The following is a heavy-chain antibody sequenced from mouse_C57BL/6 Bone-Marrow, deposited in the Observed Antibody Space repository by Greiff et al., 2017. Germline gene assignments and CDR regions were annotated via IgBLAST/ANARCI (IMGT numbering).Heavy chain of an antibody. CDR3: AREDYDYDGPPYYYAMDY. CDR1: NYTFTGYL. CDR2: ILPGSGST. J-gene: IGHJ4*01. V-gene: IGHV1-9*01. D-gene: IGHD2-4*01. Sequence: QVQLKQSGADPLHPPASVPPPSNSTNYTFTGYLIEWVKQRPGHGLEWIGEILPGSGSTNYNEKFKGKATFTADTSSNTAYMQLSSLTTEDSAIYYCAREDYDYDGPPYYYAMDYWGQGTSVTVSS.